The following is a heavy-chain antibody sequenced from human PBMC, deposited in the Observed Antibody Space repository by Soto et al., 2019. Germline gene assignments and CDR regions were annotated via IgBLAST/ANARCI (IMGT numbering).Heavy chain of an antibody. CDR2: ITNTGGDT. V-gene: IGHV3-23*01. D-gene: IGHD3-10*01. J-gene: IGHJ4*02. CDR1: VFTFSSNA. CDR3: ARASGESYPGSRVFDS. Sequence: PGGSLRLSCSASVFTFSSNAMTWFRRAPGKGLEWVSVITNTGGDTLYADSVKGRFTMSRDNSKNILYLQMNSLRAEDTAIYYCARASGESYPGSRVFDSWGQGTRVTVSS.